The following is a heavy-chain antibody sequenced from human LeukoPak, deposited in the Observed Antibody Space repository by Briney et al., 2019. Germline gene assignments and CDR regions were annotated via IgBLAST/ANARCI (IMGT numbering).Heavy chain of an antibody. V-gene: IGHV3-74*01. J-gene: IGHJ4*02. CDR2: INNVGTAT. CDR3: ATVSEY. Sequence: PGGSLRLSCAASGFTFNYFWMHWVRQVPGKGPVWVSGINNVGTATYYADSVKGRFTISRDNAKNTVYLQMNGLRAEDTSVYFCATVSEYWGQGTLVTVSS. CDR1: GFTFNYFW.